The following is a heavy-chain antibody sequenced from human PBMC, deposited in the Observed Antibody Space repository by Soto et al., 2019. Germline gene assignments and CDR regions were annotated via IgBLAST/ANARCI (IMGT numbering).Heavy chain of an antibody. Sequence: QITLNESGPTVVKPAETLTLTCTFSGFSLTTSGVGVGCIRQSPGKAPEWLALIYCDDDKRYSASLKSRLTITKDTSKNQVVLTMASVDPADTATYYCAHRILRTVFGLVTTTAIYFDFWGQGTPVVVSS. CDR2: IYCDDDK. V-gene: IGHV2-5*02. CDR1: GFSLTTSGVG. J-gene: IGHJ4*02. D-gene: IGHD3-3*01. CDR3: AHRILRTVFGLVTTTAIYFDF.